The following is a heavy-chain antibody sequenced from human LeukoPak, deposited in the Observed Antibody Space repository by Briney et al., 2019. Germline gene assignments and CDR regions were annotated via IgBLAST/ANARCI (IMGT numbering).Heavy chain of an antibody. CDR1: GSTFSSYA. D-gene: IGHD2-2*01. Sequence: GGSLRLSCAASGSTFSSYAMSWVRQAPGKGLEWFSSISGSGDSTYYADSVRGRFTISRDNSKNTLYLQMNSLRAEDTAVYYCAKDQGYCTSTSCPDYWGQGTLVTVSS. CDR2: ISGSGDST. J-gene: IGHJ4*02. CDR3: AKDQGYCTSTSCPDY. V-gene: IGHV3-23*01.